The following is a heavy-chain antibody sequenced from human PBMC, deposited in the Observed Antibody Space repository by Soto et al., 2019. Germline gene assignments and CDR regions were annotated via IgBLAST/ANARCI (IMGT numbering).Heavy chain of an antibody. Sequence: VPLVQSGGGAVLPGNSLRLSCAASGFPFSWAGMHWLRQTPGKGLEWVAVVSGDGRDIDYAESVRGRFSISRDNPKSTLYLQMNNLGVEDTAIYYCARGLNKAAGGAFDVWGQGTQVIVSS. CDR1: GFPFSWAG. D-gene: IGHD3-16*01. CDR2: VSGDGRDI. J-gene: IGHJ3*01. CDR3: ARGLNKAAGGAFDV. V-gene: IGHV3-33*01.